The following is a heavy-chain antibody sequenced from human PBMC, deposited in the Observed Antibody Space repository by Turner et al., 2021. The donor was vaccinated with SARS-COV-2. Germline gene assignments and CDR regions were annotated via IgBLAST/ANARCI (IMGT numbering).Heavy chain of an antibody. V-gene: IGHV3-23*01. CDR3: AREGGAGSVAY. D-gene: IGHD6-19*01. Sequence: EVQLLESGGGLVQPGGSLRLSCAASGFTFSNYAMSWVRQAPGKGLEWVSYISSIGGTTYYADSVEGRFTVSRDNAENSLYLQMDSLRAEDTAVYYCAREGGAGSVAYWGQGALVTVSS. CDR1: GFTFSNYA. J-gene: IGHJ4*02. CDR2: ISSIGGTT.